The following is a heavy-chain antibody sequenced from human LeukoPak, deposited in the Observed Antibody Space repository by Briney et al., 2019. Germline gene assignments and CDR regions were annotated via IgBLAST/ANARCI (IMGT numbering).Heavy chain of an antibody. D-gene: IGHD3-22*01. J-gene: IGHJ4*02. CDR3: ARGKHDSSGYYYKFDY. CDR2: ISAYNGHT. V-gene: IGHV1-18*01. Sequence: ASVTVSCKASGYTFTSYGISWVRQAPGQGLEWMGWISAYNGHTNYAQKLQGRVTMTTDTSTSTAYMELRSMRSDDTAVYYCARGKHDSSGYYYKFDYWGQGTLVTVSS. CDR1: GYTFTSYG.